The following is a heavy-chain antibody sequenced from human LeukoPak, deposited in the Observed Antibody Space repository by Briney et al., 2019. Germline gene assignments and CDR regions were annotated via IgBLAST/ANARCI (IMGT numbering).Heavy chain of an antibody. Sequence: SETLSLTCAVYGGSFSGYYWSWIRQPPGKGLEWIGEINHSGSTNYNPSLKSRVTISVDTSKNQFSLKLNSVTAADTAVYYCAPTQYYYDSSGYYPNWGQGTLVTVSS. V-gene: IGHV4-34*01. D-gene: IGHD3-22*01. CDR2: INHSGST. CDR3: APTQYYYDSSGYYPN. J-gene: IGHJ4*02. CDR1: GGSFSGYY.